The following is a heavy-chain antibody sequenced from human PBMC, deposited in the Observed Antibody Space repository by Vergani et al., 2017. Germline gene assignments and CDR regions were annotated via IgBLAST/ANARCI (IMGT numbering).Heavy chain of an antibody. J-gene: IGHJ4*02. CDR3: ARGGYYNSSGYATN. D-gene: IGHD3-22*01. V-gene: IGHV1-2*02. CDR1: GYTFTGYY. CDR2: INPNSGGT. Sequence: QVQLVQSGAEVKKPGASVKVSCKASGYTFTGYYMHLVRQAPGQGLEWMGWINPNSGGTNYAKKFKGRVTMTRDTSISTAYMDLSRLRSDDTAVYYCARGGYYNSSGYATNWGQGTLVTVSS.